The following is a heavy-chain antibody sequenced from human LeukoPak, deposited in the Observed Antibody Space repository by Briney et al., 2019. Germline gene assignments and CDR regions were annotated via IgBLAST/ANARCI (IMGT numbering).Heavy chain of an antibody. CDR1: GFTFSSYS. CDR3: ARVYGDYEEAWFDY. Sequence: GGSLRLSCAASGFTFSSYSMNWVRQAPGKGLEWVSSISSSSSYIYYADSVKGRFTISRDNAKNSLYLQMNSLRAEDTAVYYCARVYGDYEEAWFDYWGQGTLVTVSS. CDR2: ISSSSSYI. V-gene: IGHV3-21*01. D-gene: IGHD4-17*01. J-gene: IGHJ4*02.